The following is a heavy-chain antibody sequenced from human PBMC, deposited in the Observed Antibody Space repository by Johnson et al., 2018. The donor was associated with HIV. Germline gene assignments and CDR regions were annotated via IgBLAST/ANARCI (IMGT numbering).Heavy chain of an antibody. J-gene: IGHJ3*02. D-gene: IGHD2-2*01. V-gene: IGHV3-48*04. CDR3: ARNGLIPAKKGVAFDI. CDR2: ISSSGSTM. CDR1: GFSFDDYG. Sequence: VQLVESGGGVVRPGGSLRLSCAASGFSFDDYGMSWVRQAPGKGLEWVSYISSSGSTMYYADSVKGRFTISRDNAKNSLYLQMNSLRAEDTAVYYCARNGLIPAKKGVAFDIWGHGTTVTVSS.